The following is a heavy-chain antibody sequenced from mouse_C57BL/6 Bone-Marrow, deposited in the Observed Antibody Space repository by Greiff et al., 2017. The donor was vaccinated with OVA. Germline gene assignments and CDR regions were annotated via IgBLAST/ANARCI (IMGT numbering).Heavy chain of an antibody. V-gene: IGHV1-82*01. Sequence: VQLQQSGPELVKPGASVKISCKASGYAFSSSWMNWVKQRPGKGLEWIGRIYPGDGDTNYNGKFKGKATLTADKSSSTAYMQLSSLTSEDSAVYFCARRKLTGPHYYAMDYWGQGTSVTVSS. CDR2: IYPGDGDT. J-gene: IGHJ4*01. CDR1: GYAFSSSW. CDR3: ARRKLTGPHYYAMDY. D-gene: IGHD4-1*01.